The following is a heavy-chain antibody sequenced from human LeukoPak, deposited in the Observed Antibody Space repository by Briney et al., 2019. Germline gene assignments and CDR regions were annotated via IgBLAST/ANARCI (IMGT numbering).Heavy chain of an antibody. Sequence: SETLSLTCAVYGGSFSGYYWSWIRQPPGKGLEWIGEINHSGSTNYNPSLKSRVTISVDTSKNQFSLKLTSVTAADTAVYYCARDVGSRSPGYWGQGTLVTVSS. D-gene: IGHD6-13*01. J-gene: IGHJ4*02. V-gene: IGHV4-34*01. CDR1: GGSFSGYY. CDR3: ARDVGSRSPGY. CDR2: INHSGST.